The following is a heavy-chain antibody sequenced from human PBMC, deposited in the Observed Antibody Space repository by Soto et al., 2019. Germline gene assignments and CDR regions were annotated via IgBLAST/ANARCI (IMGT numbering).Heavy chain of an antibody. J-gene: IGHJ4*02. CDR2: IYYSGST. V-gene: IGHV4-39*01. CDR3: ARLAEQLAEYFFDY. D-gene: IGHD6-6*01. CDR1: GGSISSSGYY. Sequence: ETLSLTCTVSGGSISSSGYYWGWIRQPPGKGLEWIGSIYYSGSTYCDPSLESRVTISVDTSKNQFSLKLTSVTAADTAVYFCARLAEQLAEYFFDYWGQGTLVTVS.